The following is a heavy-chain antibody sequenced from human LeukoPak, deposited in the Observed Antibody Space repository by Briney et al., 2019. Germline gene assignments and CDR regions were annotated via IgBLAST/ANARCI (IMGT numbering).Heavy chain of an antibody. J-gene: IGHJ5*02. V-gene: IGHV1-18*01. CDR2: ISAYNGDT. CDR3: ARTVTVVTQAYNWFDP. CDR1: GYTFTGYG. D-gene: IGHD4-23*01. Sequence: ASVKVSCKASGYTFTGYGISWVRQAPGQGLEWMGWISAYNGDTNYAQKLQGRVTMTTDTSPSTAYMELRRLRADDTGVYYCARTVTVVTQAYNWFDPWGQRTLVTVSS.